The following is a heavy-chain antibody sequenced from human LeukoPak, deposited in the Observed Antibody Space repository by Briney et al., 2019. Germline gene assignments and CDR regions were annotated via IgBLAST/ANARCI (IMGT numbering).Heavy chain of an antibody. CDR3: ARERNRGPTADAFDI. Sequence: PSETLSLTCTVSGGSISSSSYYWGWIRQPPGKGLEWIGSIYYSGSTYYNPSLKSRVTISVDTSKNQFSLKLSSVTAADTAVYYCARERNRGPTADAFDIWGQGTMVTVSS. V-gene: IGHV4-39*07. D-gene: IGHD4-17*01. CDR2: IYYSGST. CDR1: GGSISSSSYY. J-gene: IGHJ3*02.